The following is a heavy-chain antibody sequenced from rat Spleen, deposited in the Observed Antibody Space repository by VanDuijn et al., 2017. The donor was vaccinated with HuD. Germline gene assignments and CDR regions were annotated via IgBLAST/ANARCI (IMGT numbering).Heavy chain of an antibody. CDR1: GFSLTSYS. CDR2: MWYDGDP. J-gene: IGHJ1*01. D-gene: IGHD1-12*02. Sequence: QVQLKESGPGLVQPSETLSLTCTVSGFSLTSYSVSWVRQPSGKGPEWMGRMWYDGDPAYNSALKSRLSFSRDTSKNHVFLKMNSLQTDDTGTYYCTRENSPLYYYDGSYYPYWYFDFWGPGTMVTVSS. V-gene: IGHV2-63*01. CDR3: TRENSPLYYYDGSYYPYWYFDF.